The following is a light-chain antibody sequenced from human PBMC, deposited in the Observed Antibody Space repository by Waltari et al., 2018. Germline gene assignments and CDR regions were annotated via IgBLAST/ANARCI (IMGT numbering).Light chain of an antibody. Sequence: QSVVPPPPSASGPPTQRVTISCSGGSSNHGRNHVTKYHQHPGTAPKLLIYNNDQRPSGVPDRFSGSKSGTSASLAISGLQSEDEADYYCAAWDDNLNGVVFGGGTKLSVL. V-gene: IGLV1-44*01. CDR3: AAWDDNLNGVV. CDR2: NND. CDR1: SSNHGRNH. J-gene: IGLJ2*01.